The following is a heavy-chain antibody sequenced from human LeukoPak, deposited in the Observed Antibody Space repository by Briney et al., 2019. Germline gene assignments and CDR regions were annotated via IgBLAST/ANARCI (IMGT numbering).Heavy chain of an antibody. CDR3: ARGALLRSGWCDY. J-gene: IGHJ4*02. CDR1: GGSISSGSYY. Sequence: SETLSLTCTVSGGSISSGSYYWSWIRQPAGKGLEWNGRIYTSGSTKYNPSLKSRVTISVDTSKNQFSLKLSSVTAADTAVYYCARGALLRSGWCDYWGQGTLVTVSS. CDR2: IYTSGST. D-gene: IGHD3-3*01. V-gene: IGHV4-61*02.